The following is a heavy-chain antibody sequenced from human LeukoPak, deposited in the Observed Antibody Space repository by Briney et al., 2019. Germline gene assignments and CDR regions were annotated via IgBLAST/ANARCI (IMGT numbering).Heavy chain of an antibody. D-gene: IGHD3-22*01. J-gene: IGHJ4*02. V-gene: IGHV6-1*01. CDR3: ARGFYDSRGYSTPFDH. Sequence: SQTLSLTCAISGDSVSSNSAAWNWIRQSPSRGLEWLGRTYYRSKWYNDYAVSVKSRITINPDTSKNQFSLRLSSVTAADTAVYYCARGFYDSRGYSTPFDHWGQGTLVTVSP. CDR2: TYYRSKWYN. CDR1: GDSVSSNSAA.